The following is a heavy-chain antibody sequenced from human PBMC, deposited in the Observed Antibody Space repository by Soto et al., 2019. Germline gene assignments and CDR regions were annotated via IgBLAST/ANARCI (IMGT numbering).Heavy chain of an antibody. D-gene: IGHD6-13*01. CDR2: ISYDGSNK. J-gene: IGHJ4*02. V-gene: IGHV3-30-3*01. CDR1: GFTFSSYA. Sequence: HPGGSLRLSCAASGFTFSSYAMHWVRQAPGKGLEWVAVISYDGSNKYYADSVKGRFTISRDNSKNKLYLQMNSLRAEDTVVYYCARESRHDSSWYPGYWGQGTLVTVSS. CDR3: ARESRHDSSWYPGY.